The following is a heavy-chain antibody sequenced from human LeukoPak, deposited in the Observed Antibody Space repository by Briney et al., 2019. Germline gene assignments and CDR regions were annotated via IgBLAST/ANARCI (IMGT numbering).Heavy chain of an antibody. V-gene: IGHV1-46*01. CDR3: ARDQGSSSWNYYYGMDV. CDR2: ISPSGGST. J-gene: IGHJ6*02. D-gene: IGHD6-13*01. Sequence: PKASVKVSCKASGYTFTSYYMHWVRQAPGQGLEWMGIISPSGGSTSYAREFQGGVTMTRDTSTSTASMELSSLRSDDTAVYYCARDQGSSSWNYYYGMDVWGQGTTVTVSS. CDR1: GYTFTSYY.